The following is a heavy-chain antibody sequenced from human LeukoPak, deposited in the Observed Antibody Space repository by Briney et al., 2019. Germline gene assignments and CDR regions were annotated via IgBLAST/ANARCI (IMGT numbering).Heavy chain of an antibody. CDR1: GGSISSSSYY. D-gene: IGHD6-19*01. V-gene: IGHV4-39*07. CDR3: ARQGIAVAGTKTYYFDY. CDR2: IYYSGST. Sequence: SETLSLTCTVSGGSISSSSYYWGWIRQPPGKGLEWIGSIYYSGSTYYNPSLKSRVTISVDTSKNQFSLKLSSVTAADTAVYYCARQGIAVAGTKTYYFDYWGQGTLVTVSS. J-gene: IGHJ4*02.